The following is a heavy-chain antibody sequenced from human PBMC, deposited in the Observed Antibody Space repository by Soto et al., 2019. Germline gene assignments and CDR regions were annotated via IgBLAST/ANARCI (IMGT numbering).Heavy chain of an antibody. CDR1: GFTFSSYA. CDR3: AKDARWGLVGASYYCDY. D-gene: IGHD1-26*01. V-gene: IGHV3-23*01. CDR2: ISGSGGST. Sequence: GESLKISCAASGFTFSSYAMSWVCQAPGKGLEWVSAISGSGGSTYYADSGKGRFTISRDNSKNTLHLQMNSLRAEDTAVYSCAKDARWGLVGASYYCDYWGQGTLVTVSS. J-gene: IGHJ4*02.